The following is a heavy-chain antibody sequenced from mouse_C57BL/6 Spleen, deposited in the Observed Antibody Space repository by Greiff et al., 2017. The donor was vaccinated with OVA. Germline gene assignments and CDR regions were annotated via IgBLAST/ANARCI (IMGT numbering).Heavy chain of an antibody. D-gene: IGHD1-1*01. CDR2: ISSGGSTI. CDR3: ARPHYGSSYDYAMDY. Sequence: EVHLVESGGGLVKPGGSLKLSCAASGFTFSDYGMHWVRQAPEKGLEWVAYISSGGSTIYYADTVKGRFTISRDNAKNTLFLQMTSLRSEDTAMYYCARPHYGSSYDYAMDYWGQGTSVTVSS. V-gene: IGHV5-17*01. CDR1: GFTFSDYG. J-gene: IGHJ4*01.